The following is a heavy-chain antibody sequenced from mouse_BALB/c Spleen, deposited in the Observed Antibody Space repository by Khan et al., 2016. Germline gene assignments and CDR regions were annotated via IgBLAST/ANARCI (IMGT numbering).Heavy chain of an antibody. CDR1: GFTFTDNT. D-gene: IGHD1-1*01. CDR3: GRHEFTASPVAY. J-gene: IGHJ3*01. V-gene: IGHV1-62-2*01. Sequence: QVQLQQSGAELVKPGASVKLSCKASGFTFTDNTIHWVKQKPGQGLEWIGWFYPGGVSIKYNEKFKEKATLTADKSSSTVYMELSRLTSEDSAVXFGGRHEFTASPVAYWGQGTLITVSA. CDR2: FYPGGVSI.